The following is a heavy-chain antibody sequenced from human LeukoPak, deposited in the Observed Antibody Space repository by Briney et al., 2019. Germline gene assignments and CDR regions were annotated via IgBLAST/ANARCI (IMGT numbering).Heavy chain of an antibody. Sequence: ASVKVSCKASGGTFSSYAISWVRQAPGQGLEWMGGIIPIFGTANYAQKFQGRVTITADESTSTAYMELSSLRSEDTAVYYCASFRARFAGSSEYYFDYWAREPWSPSPQ. V-gene: IGHV1-69*13. D-gene: IGHD3-10*01. CDR3: ASFRARFAGSSEYYFDY. J-gene: IGHJ4*02. CDR1: GGTFSSYA. CDR2: IIPIFGTA.